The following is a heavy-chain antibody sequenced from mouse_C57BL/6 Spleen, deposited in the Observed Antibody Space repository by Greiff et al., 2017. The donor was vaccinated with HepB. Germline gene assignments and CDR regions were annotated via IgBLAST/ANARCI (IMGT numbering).Heavy chain of an antibody. D-gene: IGHD1-1*01. CDR2: IDPETGGT. Sequence: VQLQQSGAELVRPGASVTLSCKASGYTFTDYEMHWVKQTPVHGLEWIGAIDPETGGTAYNQKFKGKAILTADKSSSTAYMELRSLTSEDSAVYYWSRFITTVVASDYWGQGTTLTVSS. CDR1: GYTFTDYE. V-gene: IGHV1-15*01. CDR3: SRFITTVVASDY. J-gene: IGHJ2*01.